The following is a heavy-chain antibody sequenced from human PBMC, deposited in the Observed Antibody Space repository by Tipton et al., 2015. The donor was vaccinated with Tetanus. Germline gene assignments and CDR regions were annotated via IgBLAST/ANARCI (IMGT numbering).Heavy chain of an antibody. CDR1: GGFISNSEYY. D-gene: IGHD4-17*01. Sequence: TLSLTCSLSGGFISNSEYYWAWIRQPPGKGLEWIGYMFYSGSAYYNPSLKSRITISMDTSRNQFSLNLSSVTAADTAVYYCARGPTATSDYWGQGTLVTVSS. CDR3: ARGPTATSDY. V-gene: IGHV4-30-4*08. CDR2: MFYSGSA. J-gene: IGHJ4*02.